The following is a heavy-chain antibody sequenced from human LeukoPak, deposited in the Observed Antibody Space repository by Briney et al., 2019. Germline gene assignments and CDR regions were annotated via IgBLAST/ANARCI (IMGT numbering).Heavy chain of an antibody. V-gene: IGHV1-69*05. CDR3: ARILTEEPASDDAFDI. J-gene: IGHJ3*02. D-gene: IGHD3-9*01. CDR2: IIPIFGTA. Sequence: SVKLSCKASGGTFSSYAISWVRQAPGQRLEWMVGIIPIFGTANYAQKFQGRITITTDECTSTDYMELSSLRSEDTAVYYCARILTEEPASDDAFDIWGQGTMVSVSS. CDR1: GGTFSSYA.